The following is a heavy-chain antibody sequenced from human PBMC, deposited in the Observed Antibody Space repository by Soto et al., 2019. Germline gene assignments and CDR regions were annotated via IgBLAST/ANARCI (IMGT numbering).Heavy chain of an antibody. CDR2: TYYTGNT. D-gene: IGHD3-10*02. V-gene: IGHV4-39*01. CDR3: ASVVRLQFRYFDY. Sequence: QLQLKESGPGLVKPSETLSLTCTVSGGSITNNTYYWGWIRQPPGKGLEWIGSTYYTGNTYYNPSLQSRVTMSIDTPNTQFSLKLPSVTAADTAGYYCASVVRLQFRYFDYWGQGTLVTVSS. J-gene: IGHJ4*02. CDR1: GGSITNNTYY.